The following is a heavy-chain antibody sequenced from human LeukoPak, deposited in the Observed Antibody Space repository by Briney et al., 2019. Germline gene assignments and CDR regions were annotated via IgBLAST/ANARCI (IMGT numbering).Heavy chain of an antibody. J-gene: IGHJ5*02. CDR3: AREAWKVSSPAQFDP. V-gene: IGHV1-18*01. Sequence: ASVKVSCKASGYTFTSYGISWVRQAPGQGLEWMGWISAYNGNTNYAQKLQGRATMTTDTSTSTAYMELRSLRSDDTAVYYCAREAWKVSSPAQFDPWGQGTLVTVSS. CDR2: ISAYNGNT. CDR1: GYTFTSYG. D-gene: IGHD6-6*01.